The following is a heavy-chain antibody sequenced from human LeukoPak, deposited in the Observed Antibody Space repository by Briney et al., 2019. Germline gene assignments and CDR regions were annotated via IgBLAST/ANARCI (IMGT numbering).Heavy chain of an antibody. D-gene: IGHD3-10*01. J-gene: IGHJ4*02. V-gene: IGHV4-59*01. Sequence: KPSETLSLTCTVSGGSISSYYWSWIRQPPGKGLEWIGYIYYSGSTNYNPSLKSRVTISVDTSKNQFSLKLNSVTAADTAVYYCARRGSGSKIDYWGQGTLVTVSS. CDR1: GGSISSYY. CDR3: ARRGSGSKIDY. CDR2: IYYSGST.